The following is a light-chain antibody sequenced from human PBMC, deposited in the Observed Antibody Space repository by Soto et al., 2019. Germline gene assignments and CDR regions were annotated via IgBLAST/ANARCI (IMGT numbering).Light chain of an antibody. CDR3: QQRYNWPPIT. Sequence: EIVLTQSPATLSLYPGERATLSCRASQSVTSSLACYQQKPGQAPRLLIYDPSNRDTGVPARFSGSGSGTDFPLTISSLEPEDFAVYYCQQRYNWPPITFGQGTRLEIK. CDR1: QSVTSS. CDR2: DPS. J-gene: IGKJ5*01. V-gene: IGKV3-11*01.